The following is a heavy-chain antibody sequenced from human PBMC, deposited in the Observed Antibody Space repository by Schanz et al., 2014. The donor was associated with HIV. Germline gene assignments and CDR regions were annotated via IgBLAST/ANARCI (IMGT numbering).Heavy chain of an antibody. CDR2: ISYDGSNK. CDR1: GFTFRTYG. CDR3: AKVARWDYYNMDV. J-gene: IGHJ6*02. Sequence: QVQLVESGGGVVQPGRSLRLSCAASGFTFRTYGMHWVRQAPGKGLEWVAFISYDGSNKYYADSVKGRFTISRDNSKNTLYLQMNSLRAEDTAVYHCAKVARWDYYNMDVWGQGTTVTVSS. V-gene: IGHV3-30*18.